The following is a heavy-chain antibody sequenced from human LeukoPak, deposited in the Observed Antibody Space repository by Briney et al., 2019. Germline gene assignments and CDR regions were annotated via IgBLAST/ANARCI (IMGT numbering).Heavy chain of an antibody. CDR3: ARHPSIEPHYYDSSGYYWNY. CDR2: IYYGGST. CDR1: GGSISSSSYY. J-gene: IGHJ4*02. V-gene: IGHV4-39*01. Sequence: PSETLSLTCTVSGGSISSSSYYWGWIRQPPGKGLEWIGSIYYGGSTYYNPSLKSRVTTSVDTSKNQFSLKLSSVTAADTAVYYCARHPSIEPHYYDSSGYYWNYWGQGTLVTVSS. D-gene: IGHD3-22*01.